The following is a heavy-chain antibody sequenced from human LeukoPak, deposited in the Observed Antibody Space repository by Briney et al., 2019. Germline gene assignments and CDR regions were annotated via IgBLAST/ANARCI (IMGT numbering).Heavy chain of an antibody. D-gene: IGHD3-22*01. CDR2: IYYSGSI. Sequence: PSETLSLICTVSGASISSYYWSWIRQPPGKGLEWIGDIYYSGSIKYNPSLKSRVTMSVDTSKNQFSLKLSSVTAADTAIYYCAREDPSGYYNRPIDYWGQGTLVTVSS. J-gene: IGHJ4*02. V-gene: IGHV4-59*01. CDR1: GASISSYY. CDR3: AREDPSGYYNRPIDY.